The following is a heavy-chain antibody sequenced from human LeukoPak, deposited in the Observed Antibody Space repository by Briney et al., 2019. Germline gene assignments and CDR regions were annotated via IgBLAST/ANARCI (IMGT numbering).Heavy chain of an antibody. CDR1: GSTFSSYG. J-gene: IGHJ4*02. D-gene: IGHD4-17*01. CDR3: ARDPATVTSYFDY. V-gene: IGHV3-33*01. Sequence: GGSLRLSCAVSGSTFSSYGMHWVRQAPGKGLEWVALIWYDGSKKYYADSVKGRFTISRDDSKSTLYLQMNSLRAEDTAVYYCARDPATVTSYFDYWGQGTLVTVSS. CDR2: IWYDGSKK.